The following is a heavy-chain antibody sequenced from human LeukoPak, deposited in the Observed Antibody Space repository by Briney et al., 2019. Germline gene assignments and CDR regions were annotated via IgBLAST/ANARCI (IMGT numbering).Heavy chain of an antibody. J-gene: IGHJ4*02. V-gene: IGHV3-23*01. CDR1: GFTFSSYA. D-gene: IGHD6-13*01. CDR3: AKGIAAAGTWLFDY. CDR2: ISGSGGST. Sequence: GGSLRLSCAASGFTFSSYAMSWVRQARGKGLEWVSAISGSGGSTYYADSVKGRFTISRDNSKNTLYLQMNSLRAEDTAVYYCAKGIAAAGTWLFDYWGQGTLVTVSS.